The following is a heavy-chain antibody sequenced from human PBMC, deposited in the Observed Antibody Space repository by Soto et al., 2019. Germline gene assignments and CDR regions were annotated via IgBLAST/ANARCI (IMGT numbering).Heavy chain of an antibody. CDR3: ARRYYDVLAGYPPFDL. CDR2: INPDSGAT. CDR1: GYTFTDYY. D-gene: IGHD3-9*01. J-gene: IGHJ2*01. Sequence: QVQLVQSGAEVKKPGASVKVSCKASGYTFTDYYMHWVRQAPGQGLEWMGWINPDSGATNYAQKFQGRVAMTRDTSISTAYMELSRLRSDDTAVYYCARRYYDVLAGYPPFDLWGRGTLVTVSS. V-gene: IGHV1-2*02.